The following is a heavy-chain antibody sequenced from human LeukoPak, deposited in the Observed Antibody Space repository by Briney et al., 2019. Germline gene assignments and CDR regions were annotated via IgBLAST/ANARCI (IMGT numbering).Heavy chain of an antibody. V-gene: IGHV3-21*05. Sequence: GGSLRLSCAASGFTFSDYSMKWVRQAPGKGLEWISYIGIDSGDTNYADSVKGRFTISGDKAKNSLYLQMNSLRVEDTAVYYCARDYKYAFDNWGQGTLVTVSS. CDR1: GFTFSDYS. J-gene: IGHJ4*02. CDR2: IGIDSGDT. CDR3: ARDYKYAFDN. D-gene: IGHD5-24*01.